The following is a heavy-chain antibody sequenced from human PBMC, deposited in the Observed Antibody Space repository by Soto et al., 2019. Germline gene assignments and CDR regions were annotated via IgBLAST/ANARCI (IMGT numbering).Heavy chain of an antibody. CDR1: AFTFSSYW. CDR2: IKQEGSEK. D-gene: IGHD3-3*01. CDR3: ARGSRGHYDLHYGVDV. Sequence: DVQLVESGGGLVQPGGSLRLSCAASAFTFSSYWMSWVRQAPGRGLEWVANIKQEGSEKSYVDSVKGRFTISRDNAKNSLYLQMNSLRAEDAAVYYCARGSRGHYDLHYGVDVWGQGTTVTVSS. J-gene: IGHJ6*02. V-gene: IGHV3-7*03.